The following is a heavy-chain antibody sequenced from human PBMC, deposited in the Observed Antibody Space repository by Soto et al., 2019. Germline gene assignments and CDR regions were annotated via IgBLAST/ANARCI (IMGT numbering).Heavy chain of an antibody. J-gene: IGHJ5*02. CDR1: GFTFTSSA. Sequence: ASVKVSCTASGFTFTSSAVQWVRQARGQRLEWIGWIVVGSGNTNYAQKFQERVTITRDMSTSTAYMELSSLRSEDTAVYYCAADYAHSGNQKRVSWGQGTLVTV. CDR2: IVVGSGNT. CDR3: AADYAHSGNQKRVS. V-gene: IGHV1-58*01. D-gene: IGHD2-2*01.